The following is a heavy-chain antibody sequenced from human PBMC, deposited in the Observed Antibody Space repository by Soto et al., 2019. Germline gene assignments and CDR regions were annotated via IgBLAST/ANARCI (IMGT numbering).Heavy chain of an antibody. D-gene: IGHD4-4*01. CDR1: RGSFSGYI. Sequence: SETLSLTCDVYRGSFSGYICTWIRQTPGKGLQWIGQINHSGSANYNPSLKSRVTISVHTSNSQFSLELTGLRSDDTAVYYCAGDPDSHYNDSHASSYPWGQGTLVTVSS. J-gene: IGHJ5*02. V-gene: IGHV4-34*01. CDR3: AGDPDSHYNDSHASSYP. CDR2: INHSGSA.